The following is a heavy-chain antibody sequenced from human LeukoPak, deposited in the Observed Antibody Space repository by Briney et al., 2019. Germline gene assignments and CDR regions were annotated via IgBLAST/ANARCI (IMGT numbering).Heavy chain of an antibody. Sequence: PGGSLRLSCAASGFTFSSYSMNWVRQAPGKGLEWVSYISSSSTIYYADSVKGRFTISRDNAKNSLYLQMNSLRAEDTAVYYCARESGWTDYWGQGTLVTVSS. CDR2: ISSSSTI. CDR3: ARESGWTDY. CDR1: GFTFSSYS. V-gene: IGHV3-48*01. J-gene: IGHJ4*02. D-gene: IGHD6-19*01.